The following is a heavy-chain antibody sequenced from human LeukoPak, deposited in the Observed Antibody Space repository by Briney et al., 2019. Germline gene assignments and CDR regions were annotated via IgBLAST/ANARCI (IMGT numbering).Heavy chain of an antibody. CDR2: INHSGST. J-gene: IGHJ5*02. CDR1: GRSFSGYY. D-gene: IGHD3-22*01. V-gene: IGHV4-34*01. CDR3: ARGRRRNYYDCSGYYFNWFDP. Sequence: PSETLSLTCAVYGRSFSGYYWSWIRQPPGKGLEWIGEINHSGSTNYNPSLKSRVTISVDTSKNQFSLKLSSVTAADTAVYYCARGRRRNYYDCSGYYFNWFDPWGQGTLVTVSS.